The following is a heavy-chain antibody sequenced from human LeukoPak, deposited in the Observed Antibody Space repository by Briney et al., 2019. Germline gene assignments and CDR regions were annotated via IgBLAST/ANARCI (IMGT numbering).Heavy chain of an antibody. V-gene: IGHV5-51*01. Sequence: GESLKISCKGSGYSFTTYWIGWVRQMPGKGLEWMGIIYPGDSDTTYSPSFQGQVTISADKSISTAYLQWSSLKASDTAMHYCARHDCSGGRCYVDYWGQGTLVTVSS. CDR3: ARHDCSGGRCYVDY. CDR1: GYSFTTYW. D-gene: IGHD2-15*01. J-gene: IGHJ4*02. CDR2: IYPGDSDT.